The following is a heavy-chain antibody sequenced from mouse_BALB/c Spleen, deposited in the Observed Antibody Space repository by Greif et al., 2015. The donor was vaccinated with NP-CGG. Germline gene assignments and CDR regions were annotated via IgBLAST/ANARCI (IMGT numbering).Heavy chain of an antibody. V-gene: IGHV1S81*02. CDR1: GYTFTSYY. CDR3: TRCGYYAMDY. Sequence: VQLQESGAELVKPGASVKLSCKASGYTFTSYYMYWVKQRPGQGLEWIGGINPSNGGTNFNGKFKSKATLTVDKSSSTAYMQLSSLTSEDSGVYYCTRCGYYAMDYWGQGTSVTVSS. CDR2: INPSNGGT. J-gene: IGHJ4*01.